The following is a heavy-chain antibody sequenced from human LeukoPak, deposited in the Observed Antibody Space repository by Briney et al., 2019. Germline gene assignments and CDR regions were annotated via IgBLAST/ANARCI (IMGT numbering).Heavy chain of an antibody. CDR2: INPSGGST. V-gene: IGHV1-46*01. Sequence: ASVKVSCKASGYTFSSYYMHWVRQAPGQGLEWMGIINPSGGSTSYAQKFQGRVTITADKSTSTAYMELSSLRSEDTAVYYCARGAVAVGYYFDYWGQGTLVTVSS. J-gene: IGHJ4*02. CDR1: GYTFSSYY. D-gene: IGHD6-19*01. CDR3: ARGAVAVGYYFDY.